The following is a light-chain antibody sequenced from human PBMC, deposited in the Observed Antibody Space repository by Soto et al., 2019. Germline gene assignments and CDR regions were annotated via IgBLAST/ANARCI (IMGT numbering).Light chain of an antibody. CDR3: QQYNSHPWT. V-gene: IGKV3-15*01. CDR2: GAS. J-gene: IGKJ1*01. CDR1: KGVSSY. Sequence: EILCTQSPITLSLSPGERAPFSCRAMKGVSSYFAWYQQKPGEAPRLLIYGASSRATGIPTRFSGSGSGTEFTITISSLQSEDFAVYYCQQYNSHPWTFGQGTKVDIK.